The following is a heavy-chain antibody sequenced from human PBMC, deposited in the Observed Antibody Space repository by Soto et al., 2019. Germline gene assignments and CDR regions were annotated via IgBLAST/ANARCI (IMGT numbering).Heavy chain of an antibody. D-gene: IGHD3-22*01. CDR2: IIPIFSTA. CDR3: ASSYYYDSSGYYPTFQH. Sequence: QVQLVQSGAEVKKPGSSVKVSCKASGGTFSSYAISWVRQAPGQGLEWMGGIIPIFSTANYAQKFQGRVTITADESTSTAYMGLSSLRSEDKAGYYCASSYYYDSSGYYPTFQHWGQGTLVTVSS. J-gene: IGHJ1*01. V-gene: IGHV1-69*01. CDR1: GGTFSSYA.